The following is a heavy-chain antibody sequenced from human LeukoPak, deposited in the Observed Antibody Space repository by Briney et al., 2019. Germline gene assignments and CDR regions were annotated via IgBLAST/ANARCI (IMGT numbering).Heavy chain of an antibody. Sequence: ASVKVSCKVSGYSLSELSTHWVRQAPGQGLEWMGGFDPGDDETIYAQKFQCRVTMTEDTSTDTAYRELSSLRSEDTAVYFCATEKDLLLDSWGQGTPVTVSS. CDR2: FDPGDDET. CDR3: ATEKDLLLDS. V-gene: IGHV1-24*01. J-gene: IGHJ5*01. D-gene: IGHD1-26*01. CDR1: GYSLSELS.